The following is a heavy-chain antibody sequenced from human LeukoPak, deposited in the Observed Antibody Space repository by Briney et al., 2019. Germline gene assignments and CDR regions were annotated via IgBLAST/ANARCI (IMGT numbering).Heavy chain of an antibody. V-gene: IGHV3-30*02. Sequence: PGGSLRLSCAASGFTFSSYGMHWVRQAPGKGLEWVAFIRFDGSNKYYADSVKGRLTISRDNSKNTLYLQMNSLRPEDTAVYYCARHLRRGTYYYYMDVWGKGTTVTISS. J-gene: IGHJ6*03. CDR2: IRFDGSNK. CDR1: GFTFSSYG. CDR3: ARHLRRGTYYYYMDV. D-gene: IGHD1-1*01.